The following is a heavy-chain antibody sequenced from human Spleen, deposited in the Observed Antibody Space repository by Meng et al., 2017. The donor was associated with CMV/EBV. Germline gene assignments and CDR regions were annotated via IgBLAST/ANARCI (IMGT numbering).Heavy chain of an antibody. CDR3: ARGAGTSAFWEFDH. V-gene: IGHV1-3*02. D-gene: IGHD1-7*01. CDR1: GSTFPQYA. J-gene: IGHJ4*02. Sequence: SGSTFPQYALPWVPQAPGQRLEWMGWSSGGNPNTAYSQEFQGRVTITRDTSASTAYMELSSLRSDDMAVYYCARGAGTSAFWEFDHWGQGTLVTVSS. CDR2: SSGGNPNT.